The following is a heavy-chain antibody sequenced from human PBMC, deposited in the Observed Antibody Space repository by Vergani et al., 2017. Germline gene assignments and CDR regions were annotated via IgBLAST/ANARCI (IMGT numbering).Heavy chain of an antibody. CDR2: IYYSGST. V-gene: IGHV4-59*01. J-gene: IGHJ4*02. CDR3: ARAYSRRDGYLDY. CDR1: GGSISSYY. Sequence: QLQLQESGPGLVKPSETLSLTCTVSGGSISSYYWSWIRQPPGKGLEWIGYIYYSGSTNYNPSLKSRVTISVDTSKNQFSLKLSSVTAADTAVYYCARAYSRRDGYLDYWGQGTLVTVSS. D-gene: IGHD5-24*01.